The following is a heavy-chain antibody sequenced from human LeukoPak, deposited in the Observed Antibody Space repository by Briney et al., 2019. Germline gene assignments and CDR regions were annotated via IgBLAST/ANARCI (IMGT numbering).Heavy chain of an antibody. CDR1: GGSISSNNYY. J-gene: IGHJ4*02. V-gene: IGHV4-39*01. CDR3: ARREDGRYTIDY. D-gene: IGHD5-24*01. CDR2: IYYSGST. Sequence: SETLSLTCSVSGGSISSNNYYWGWIRQPPGKGLEWIGYIYYSGSTYYNPSLKSRVTISVDTSKNQFSLKLSSVTAADTAVYYCARREDGRYTIDYWGQGTLVTVSS.